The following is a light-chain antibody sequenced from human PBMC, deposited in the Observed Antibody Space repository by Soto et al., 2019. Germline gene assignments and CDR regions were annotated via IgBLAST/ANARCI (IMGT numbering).Light chain of an antibody. V-gene: IGKV3-11*01. CDR1: RSVNNY. CDR2: DAS. CDR3: QHRGNWPWLT. Sequence: EIVLRQSPGTLSLSPGARATLSCRASRSVNNYLAWYQQRPGQAPRLLIYDASNRATGIPARFSGSGSGTDFTLTISSLEPEDSAVYYCQHRGNWPWLTVGGGTRVEIK. J-gene: IGKJ4*01.